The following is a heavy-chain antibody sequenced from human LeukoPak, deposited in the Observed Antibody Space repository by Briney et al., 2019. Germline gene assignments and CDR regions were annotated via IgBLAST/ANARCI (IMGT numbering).Heavy chain of an antibody. V-gene: IGHV3-66*01. Sequence: GGSLRLSCAASGFTVSTNYMSWVRQAPGNGLERVSVIYSGSTTYYADSVKGRFTISRDNSKNTLYLQMNSLRAEDTAVYYCARDRGGSRSDCWGQGTLVTVSS. D-gene: IGHD6-13*01. CDR1: GFTVSTNY. CDR2: IYSGSTT. J-gene: IGHJ4*02. CDR3: ARDRGGSRSDC.